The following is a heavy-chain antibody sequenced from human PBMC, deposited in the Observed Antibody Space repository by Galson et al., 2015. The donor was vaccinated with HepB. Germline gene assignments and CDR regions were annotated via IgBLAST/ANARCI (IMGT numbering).Heavy chain of an antibody. J-gene: IGHJ4*02. CDR3: ATAPSIVARTGIDY. D-gene: IGHD6-6*01. Sequence: SVKVSCKVSGYTLTELSMHWVRRAPGKGLEWMGRFDPEDGETIYAQKFQGRVTMTEDTSTDTAYMELSSLRSEDTAVYYCATAPSIVARTGIDYWGQGTLVTVSS. V-gene: IGHV1-24*01. CDR2: FDPEDGET. CDR1: GYTLTELS.